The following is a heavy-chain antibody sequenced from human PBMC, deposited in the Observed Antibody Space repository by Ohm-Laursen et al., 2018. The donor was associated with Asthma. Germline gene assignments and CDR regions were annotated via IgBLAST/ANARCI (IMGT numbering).Heavy chain of an antibody. V-gene: IGHV3-23*01. CDR2: IDGSGGST. CDR3: AKMAYYYDSSGPHFDY. D-gene: IGHD3-22*01. CDR1: GFTFNKHH. Sequence: SLRLSCAAAGFTFNKHHMTWVRQAPGKGLEWVSAIDGSGGSTYYADSVKGRFTISRDNSKNTLYLQMNSLRAEDTAVYYCAKMAYYYDSSGPHFDYWGQGTLVTVSS. J-gene: IGHJ4*02.